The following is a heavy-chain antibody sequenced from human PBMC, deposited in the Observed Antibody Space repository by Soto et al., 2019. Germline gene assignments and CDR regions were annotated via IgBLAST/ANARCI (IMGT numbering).Heavy chain of an antibody. V-gene: IGHV4-31*03. CDR2: IYYSGSA. CDR1: GGSFSSGGYY. CDR3: VKFRESVAITVQALFDY. J-gene: IGHJ4*02. Sequence: PSETLSLTCTVSGGSFSSGGYYWSWIRQHPGKGLEWIGYIYYSGSAYYNPSLKSRVTISVDTSKNQFSLKLSSVTAADTAMYSCVKFRESVAITVQALFDYWGQGTLVTVSS. D-gene: IGHD3-16*01.